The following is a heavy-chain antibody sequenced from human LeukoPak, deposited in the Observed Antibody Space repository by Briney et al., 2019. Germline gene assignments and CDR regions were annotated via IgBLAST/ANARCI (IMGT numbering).Heavy chain of an antibody. V-gene: IGHV3-21*01. CDR1: AFTFSSYG. CDR3: ARVAYSSSWRERYKYYHDY. CDR2: ISSTSNYI. J-gene: IGHJ4*02. Sequence: RGSLRLSCAASAFTFSSYGMNWVRQAPGKGLEWVSSISSTSNYIYYSDSVKGRFTISRDNAKNSLYLQMNSLRAEDTAVYYCARVAYSSSWRERYKYYHDYWGQGTLVTVSS. D-gene: IGHD6-13*01.